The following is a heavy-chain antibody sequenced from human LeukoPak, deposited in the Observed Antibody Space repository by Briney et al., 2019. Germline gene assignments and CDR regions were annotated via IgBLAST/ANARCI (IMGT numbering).Heavy chain of an antibody. V-gene: IGHV4-59*01. D-gene: IGHD3-9*01. CDR2: IYNTVDV. J-gene: IGHJ4*02. CDR3: ARSRNYDITGFNPTHYFDS. Sequence: SGTLSLTCTVSGASIIGSYWTWIRQSPGEGLEYIGYIYNTVDVNYSPSLRSRVSISIDMSGNQVSLRLNSVTAADTAIYYCARSRNYDITGFNPTHYFDSWGQGALVTVSS. CDR1: GASIIGSY.